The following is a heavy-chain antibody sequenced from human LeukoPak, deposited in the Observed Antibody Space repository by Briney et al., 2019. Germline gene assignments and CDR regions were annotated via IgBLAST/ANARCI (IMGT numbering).Heavy chain of an antibody. V-gene: IGHV1-18*01. CDR1: GYTFTSYG. Sequence: GASVKVSCKASGYTFTSYGISWVRQAPGQGLEWMGWISAYNGNTNYAQKLQGRVTMTTDTSTSTAYMELRSLRSDDTAVYYCARDRALPTLENNWFDPWGQGTLVTVSS. J-gene: IGHJ5*02. CDR2: ISAYNGNT. D-gene: IGHD1-26*01. CDR3: ARDRALPTLENNWFDP.